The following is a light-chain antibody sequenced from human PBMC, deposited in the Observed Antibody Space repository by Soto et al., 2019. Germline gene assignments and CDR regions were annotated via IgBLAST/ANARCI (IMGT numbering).Light chain of an antibody. CDR2: ADN. V-gene: IGLV1-40*01. Sequence: QPVLTQPPSVSGAPGQRVTISCTGSSSNIGARFDVHWYQQLPGPAPKLLIYADNNRPSGVPDRFSGSKSDTSTSLAITGLQAEDEDDYYCQSYAISRSGHYVFGTGTKLTVL. CDR1: SSNIGARFD. CDR3: QSYAISRSGHYV. J-gene: IGLJ1*01.